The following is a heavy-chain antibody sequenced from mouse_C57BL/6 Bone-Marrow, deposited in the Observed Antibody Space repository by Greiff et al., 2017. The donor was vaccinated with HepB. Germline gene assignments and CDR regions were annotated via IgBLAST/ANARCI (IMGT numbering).Heavy chain of an antibody. J-gene: IGHJ4*01. V-gene: IGHV1-50*01. CDR3: ARETGPYAMDY. CDR1: GYTFTSYW. D-gene: IGHD4-1*01. Sequence: QVQLKQPGAELVKPGASVKLSCKASGYTFTSYWMQWVKQRPGQGLEWIGEIDPSDSYTNYNQKFKGKATLTVDTSSSTAYMQLSSLTSEDSAVYYCARETGPYAMDYWGQGTSVTVSS. CDR2: IDPSDSYT.